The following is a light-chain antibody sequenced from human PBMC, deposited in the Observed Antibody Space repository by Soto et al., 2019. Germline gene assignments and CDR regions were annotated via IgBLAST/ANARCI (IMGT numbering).Light chain of an antibody. Sequence: EIVMTRSPATLSVSPGERATLSCRASQSISSNLAWYQEKPAQAPRLLIYAASTRATGIPHRFSGSGSGTEFTLTISSLQSEDFAVYYCQHYNNWPPSYTFGQGTRWISN. V-gene: IGKV3-15*01. J-gene: IGKJ2*01. CDR1: QSISSN. CDR2: AAS. CDR3: QHYNNWPPSYT.